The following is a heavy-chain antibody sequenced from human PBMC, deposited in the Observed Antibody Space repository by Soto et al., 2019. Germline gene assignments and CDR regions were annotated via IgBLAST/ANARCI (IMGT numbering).Heavy chain of an antibody. CDR2: ISDSSTTI. CDR3: ARAINYGFWSGYDMDV. D-gene: IGHD3-3*01. CDR1: GFSLSSYS. J-gene: IGHJ6*04. V-gene: IGHV3-48*01. Sequence: PGGSLRLSCAASGFSLSSYSMNWVRQAPGKGLEWISFISDSSTTIYYADSVKGRFTMSRDNAKNSLYLQMNSLRAEDTAVYYCARAINYGFWSGYDMDVWGKGTTVTVS.